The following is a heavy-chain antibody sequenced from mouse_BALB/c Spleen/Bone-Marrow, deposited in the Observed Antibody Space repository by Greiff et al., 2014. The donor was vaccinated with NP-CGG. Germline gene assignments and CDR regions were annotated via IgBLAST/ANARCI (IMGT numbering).Heavy chain of an antibody. Sequence: VQLQQSGAELAKPGASVKMSCKASGYTFTTYWIHWVKQRPGQGLEWIGYINPSTGNTEYNQKFRDRATLTADKSSSTPYMQLSSLTSEDSAVYYCARGLRDWYFDVWAQGPRSPSPQ. CDR3: ARGLRDWYFDV. V-gene: IGHV1-7*01. J-gene: IGHJ1*01. CDR2: INPSTGNT. D-gene: IGHD2-4*01. CDR1: GYTFTTYW.